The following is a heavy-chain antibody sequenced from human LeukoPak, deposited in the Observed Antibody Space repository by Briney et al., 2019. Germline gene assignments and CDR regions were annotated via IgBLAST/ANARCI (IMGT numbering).Heavy chain of an antibody. D-gene: IGHD1-20*01. CDR2: IYTSGST. Sequence: SETLSLTCTVSGGSISSYYWSWIRQPAGKGLEWIGRIYTSGSTNYNPSLKSRVAMSVDTSKNQFSLKLSSVTAADTAVYYCARDRNWNYYYYMDVWGKGTTVTVSS. V-gene: IGHV4-4*07. CDR3: ARDRNWNYYYYMDV. CDR1: GGSISSYY. J-gene: IGHJ6*03.